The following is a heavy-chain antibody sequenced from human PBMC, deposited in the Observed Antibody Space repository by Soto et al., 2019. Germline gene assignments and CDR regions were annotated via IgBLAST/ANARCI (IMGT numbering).Heavy chain of an antibody. CDR2: IYHSGST. Sequence: QLQLQESGSGLVKPSQTLSLTCAVSGGSISSGGYSWSWIRQPPGKGLEWIGYIYHSGSTYYNPSLKSRVTISVDRSKNQFSLKLSSVTAADTAVYYCARGSRYYYDSSGLTDAFDIXXXXTXVTVSS. J-gene: IGHJ3*02. V-gene: IGHV4-30-2*01. CDR1: GGSISSGGYS. D-gene: IGHD3-22*01. CDR3: ARGSRYYYDSSGLTDAFDI.